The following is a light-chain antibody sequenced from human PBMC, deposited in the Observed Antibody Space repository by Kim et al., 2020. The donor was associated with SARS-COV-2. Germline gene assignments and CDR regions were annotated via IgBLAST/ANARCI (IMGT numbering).Light chain of an antibody. CDR2: DAS. Sequence: ASVGDRETTTRQATQDISNYLNWYQQKPGKAPMLLSYDASNLETGVPSRFSGSGSGTDFTLTISSLQPENIATYYCQQYNNLPGTFGQGTRREIK. CDR1: QDISNY. V-gene: IGKV1-33*01. CDR3: QQYNNLPGT. J-gene: IGKJ5*01.